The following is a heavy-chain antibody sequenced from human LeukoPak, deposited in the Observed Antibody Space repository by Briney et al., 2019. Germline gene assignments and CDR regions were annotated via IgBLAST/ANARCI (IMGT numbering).Heavy chain of an antibody. D-gene: IGHD2-2*01. J-gene: IGHJ4*02. CDR1: GVTFSSYG. CDR2: IRYDGSNK. Sequence: GGSLRLSCAASGVTFSSYGMHWVRQAPGKGLEWVAFIRYDGSNKYYADSVKGRFTISRDNSKNTLYLQMNSLRAEDTAVYYCAKLYCSSTSCYFPGGDYFDYWGQGTLVTVSS. V-gene: IGHV3-30*02. CDR3: AKLYCSSTSCYFPGGDYFDY.